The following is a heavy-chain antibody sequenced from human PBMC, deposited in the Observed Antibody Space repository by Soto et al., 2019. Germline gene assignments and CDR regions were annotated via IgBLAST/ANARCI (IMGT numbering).Heavy chain of an antibody. V-gene: IGHV4-31*03. CDR3: AREWYYYGSGIYTPTDAFDI. CDR1: GGSISSGGYY. D-gene: IGHD3-10*01. Sequence: QVQLQESGPGLVKPSQTLSLTCTVSGGSISSGGYYWSWIRQHPGKGLEWIGYIYYSGSTYYNPSLKSRVTISVDTSKNQFSLKLSSVTAADTAVYYCAREWYYYGSGIYTPTDAFDIWGQGTMVTVSS. CDR2: IYYSGST. J-gene: IGHJ3*02.